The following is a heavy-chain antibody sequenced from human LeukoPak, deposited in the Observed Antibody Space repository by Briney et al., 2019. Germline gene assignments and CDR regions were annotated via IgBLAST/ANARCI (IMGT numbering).Heavy chain of an antibody. J-gene: IGHJ4*02. CDR1: GFPFSSYA. V-gene: IGHV3-23*01. Sequence: GGSPLLSCAASGFPFSSYAMSWVRQAPGKGLEWVSAISGSGGRTYYADSVKGRFSISRDNSKNTLYMQMNSLRAEDTAVYYCAKGDVVVVVATAAQDYWGQGTLVTVSS. CDR3: AKGDVVVVVATAAQDY. D-gene: IGHD2-15*01. CDR2: ISGSGGRT.